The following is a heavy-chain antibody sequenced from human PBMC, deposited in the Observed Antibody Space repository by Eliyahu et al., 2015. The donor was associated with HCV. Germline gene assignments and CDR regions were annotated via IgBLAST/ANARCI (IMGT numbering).Heavy chain of an antibody. V-gene: IGHV3-73*01. Sequence: EVQLVESGGGLVQPGGSLKLSCAASGFTFSGSAMHWVRQASGKGLGWVGRIRSKANSYATAYAASVKGRFTISRDDSKNTAYLQMNSLKTEDTAVYYCTRHSWTGYYTQWSYGMDVWGQGTTVTVSS. CDR2: IRSKANSYAT. CDR3: TRHSWTGYYTQWSYGMDV. CDR1: GFTFSGSA. J-gene: IGHJ6*02. D-gene: IGHD3/OR15-3a*01.